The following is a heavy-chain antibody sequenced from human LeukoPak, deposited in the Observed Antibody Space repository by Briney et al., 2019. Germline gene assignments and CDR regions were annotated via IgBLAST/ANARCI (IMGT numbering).Heavy chain of an antibody. CDR2: IIPIFGTA. CDR3: ARRRITIFGVVTSRYHYGMDV. Sequence: ASVKVSCKASGGTFSSYAISWVRQAPGQGLEWMGGIIPIFGTANYAQKFQGRVTITADESTSTAYMELSSLRSEDTAVYYCARRRITIFGVVTSRYHYGMDVWGQGTTVTVSS. D-gene: IGHD3-3*01. CDR1: GGTFSSYA. J-gene: IGHJ6*02. V-gene: IGHV1-69*13.